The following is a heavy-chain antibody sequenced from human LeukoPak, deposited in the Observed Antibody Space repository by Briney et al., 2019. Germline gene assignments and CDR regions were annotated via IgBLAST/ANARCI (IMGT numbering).Heavy chain of an antibody. Sequence: TSETLSLTCAVYGESFSGYYWSWIRQPPGKGLEWIGEINHSGSTNYNPSLKSRVTISMDTSKNQFSLKLSSVTAADTAVYYCARGPTYYYTSGTNRGAFDIWGQGTMVTVSS. V-gene: IGHV4-34*01. CDR2: INHSGST. CDR3: ARGPTYYYTSGTNRGAFDI. J-gene: IGHJ3*02. CDR1: GESFSGYY. D-gene: IGHD3-10*01.